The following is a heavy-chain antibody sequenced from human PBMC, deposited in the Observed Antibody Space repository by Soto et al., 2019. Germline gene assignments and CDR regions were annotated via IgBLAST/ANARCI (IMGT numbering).Heavy chain of an antibody. CDR3: ARGADYFGLFDP. CDR1: GGSFSVYY. J-gene: IGHJ5*02. Sequence: TLSLTCAVYGGSFSVYYWSWIRQPPGKGLEWIGEINQSGSTNYNASLKSRVTISVDTSNNQFSLDLSSVTAADTAVYFCARGADYFGLFDPWGPGALVTVAS. D-gene: IGHD3-10*01. CDR2: INQSGST. V-gene: IGHV4-34*01.